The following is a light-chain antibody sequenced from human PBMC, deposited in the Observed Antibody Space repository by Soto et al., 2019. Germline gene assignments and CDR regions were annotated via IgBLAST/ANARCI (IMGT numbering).Light chain of an antibody. CDR2: DAS. CDR3: QQSFT. Sequence: DIQLTQSPSTLSASVGDRVTIACRASQYISTWLAWYQQKPGKAPKLLIYDASTLETGVPSRFSGSGSGTEFTLTISSLQPDDFATYYCQQSFTFGPGTTVEI. CDR1: QYISTW. J-gene: IGKJ3*01. V-gene: IGKV1-5*01.